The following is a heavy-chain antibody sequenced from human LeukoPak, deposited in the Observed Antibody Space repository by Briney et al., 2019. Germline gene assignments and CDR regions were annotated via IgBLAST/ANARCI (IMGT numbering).Heavy chain of an antibody. CDR2: IYYSGTT. CDR1: GGSISNSRYY. CDR3: PGIYDTPRGF. Sequence: PSETLSLTCTVSGGSISNSRYYWGWIRHLPGKGLVWIGSIYYSGTTSHNPSLKSRLTISVDTTKNQFSVRLSSVTAADTAVYYCPGIYDTPRGFCGRGTLVTVCS. V-gene: IGHV4-39*01. D-gene: IGHD3-22*01. J-gene: IGHJ4*02.